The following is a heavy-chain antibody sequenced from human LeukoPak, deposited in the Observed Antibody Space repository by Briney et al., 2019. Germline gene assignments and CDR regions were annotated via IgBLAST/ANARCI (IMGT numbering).Heavy chain of an antibody. D-gene: IGHD6-13*01. V-gene: IGHV4-59*12. CDR3: ARDQAAAASRFPNWFDP. CDR2: IYYSGST. Sequence: PSETLSLTCTVSGGSISSYYWSWIRQPPGKGLEWIGYIYYSGSTNYNPSLKSRVTISVDTSKNQFSLELSSVTAADTAVYYCARDQAAAASRFPNWFDPWGQGTLVTVSS. J-gene: IGHJ5*02. CDR1: GGSISSYY.